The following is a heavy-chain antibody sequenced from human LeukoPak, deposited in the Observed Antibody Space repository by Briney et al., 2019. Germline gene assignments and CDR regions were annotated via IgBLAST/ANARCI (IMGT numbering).Heavy chain of an antibody. CDR1: GGSISRYY. D-gene: IGHD6-13*01. CDR2: IYYSGST. Sequence: SETLSLTCTVSGGSISRYYWSWIRQPPGKGLEWIGYIYYSGSTNYNPSLKSRVTISVETSKNQFSLKLSSVTAADTAVYYCARGGSSSWPYNFDYWGQGTLVTVSS. CDR3: ARGGSSSWPYNFDY. V-gene: IGHV4-59*01. J-gene: IGHJ4*02.